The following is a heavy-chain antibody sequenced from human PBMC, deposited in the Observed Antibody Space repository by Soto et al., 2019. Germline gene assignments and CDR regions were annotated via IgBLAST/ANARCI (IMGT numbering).Heavy chain of an antibody. V-gene: IGHV1-46*01. D-gene: IGHD3-10*01. CDR1: GYTFTSYY. CDR3: ARDGMDRGSHTWFDP. J-gene: IGHJ5*02. Sequence: QVQLVQSGAEVKKPGASVKVSCKASGYTFTSYYMHWVRQAPGQGLEWMGIINPSGGSTSYAQKFQGRVTMTKDTSTSSVYMERSSLGSEDTAVYYCARDGMDRGSHTWFDPWGQGTLVTVSS. CDR2: INPSGGST.